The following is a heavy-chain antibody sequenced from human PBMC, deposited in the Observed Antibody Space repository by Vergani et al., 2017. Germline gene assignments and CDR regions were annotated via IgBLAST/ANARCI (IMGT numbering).Heavy chain of an antibody. V-gene: IGHV4-59*01. CDR1: GGSISSYY. CDR2: IYYSGST. Sequence: QVQLQESGPGLVKPSETLSLTCTVSGGSISSYYWSWIRQPPRKGLEWIGYIYYSGSTNYNPSLKSRVTISVDTSKNQFSLKLSSVTAADTAVYYCARDGQQLIRRDAFDIWGQGTMVTVSS. J-gene: IGHJ3*02. D-gene: IGHD6-13*01. CDR3: ARDGQQLIRRDAFDI.